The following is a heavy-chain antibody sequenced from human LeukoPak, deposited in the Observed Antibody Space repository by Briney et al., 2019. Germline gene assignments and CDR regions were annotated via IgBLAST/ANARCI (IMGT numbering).Heavy chain of an antibody. Sequence: GGSLRLSCAVSGFTFSSYSMNWVRQAPGKGLEWVSSISSSSSYIYYADSVKGRFTISRDNAKNSLYLQMNSLRAEDTAVYYCARGLIVPAALNWFDPWGQGTLVTVSS. CDR3: ARGLIVPAALNWFDP. CDR1: GFTFSSYS. V-gene: IGHV3-21*01. D-gene: IGHD2-2*01. CDR2: ISSSSSYI. J-gene: IGHJ5*02.